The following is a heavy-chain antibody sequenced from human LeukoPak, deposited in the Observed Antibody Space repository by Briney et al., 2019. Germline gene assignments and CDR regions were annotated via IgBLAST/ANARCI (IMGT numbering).Heavy chain of an antibody. D-gene: IGHD6-19*01. V-gene: IGHV3-30*18. Sequence: GGFLRLSCAASGFTFSNAWMSWVRQAPGKGLEWVAVISYDGSNKYYADSVKGRFTISRDNSKNTLYLQMNSLRAEDTAVYYCAKDRSQWLVSIDYWGQGTLVTVSS. CDR1: GFTFSNAW. CDR2: ISYDGSNK. CDR3: AKDRSQWLVSIDY. J-gene: IGHJ4*02.